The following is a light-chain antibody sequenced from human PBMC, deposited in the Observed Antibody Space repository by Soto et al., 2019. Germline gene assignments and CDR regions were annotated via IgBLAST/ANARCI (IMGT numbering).Light chain of an antibody. CDR1: ESLLHSKGNNY. CDR3: MQALNVPLT. J-gene: IGKJ4*01. CDR2: FAS. V-gene: IGKV2-28*01. Sequence: DVVMTQSPLSLVVTPGEPASISCRSSESLLHSKGNNYLDWYLQKPGQSPQLLIYFASNRASGVSDRFSGSASGTDFTLTISRVEAEDVGVYYCMQALNVPLTFGGGTRVEI.